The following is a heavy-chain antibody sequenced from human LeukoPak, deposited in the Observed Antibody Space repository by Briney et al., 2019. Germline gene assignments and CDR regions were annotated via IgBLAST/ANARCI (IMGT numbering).Heavy chain of an antibody. CDR1: GGSISSYY. CDR3: ARHVIGDYFDY. J-gene: IGHJ4*02. V-gene: IGHV4-59*08. CDR2: IYYSGST. D-gene: IGHD2/OR15-2a*01. Sequence: PSETLSLTCTVSGGSISSYYWSWIRQPPGKGLEWIGYIYYSGSTNYNPSLKSRVTISVDTSKNQFSLKLSSVTAADTAVYYCARHVIGDYFDYWGQGTLVTVSS.